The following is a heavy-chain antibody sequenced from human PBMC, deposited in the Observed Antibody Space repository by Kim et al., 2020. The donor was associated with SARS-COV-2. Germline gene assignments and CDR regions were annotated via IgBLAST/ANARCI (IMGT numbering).Heavy chain of an antibody. V-gene: IGHV3-74*03. J-gene: IGHJ4*02. Sequence: GGSLRLSCAASGFTFSSDWMHWVRQAPGKGLVWVSRINSDGTYIKYVDSVEGRFTISRDNAKNTLYLQMNSLRADDTAVYYCGIGATTASLGIDHWGQGTLVTISS. CDR1: GFTFSSDW. D-gene: IGHD5-18*01. CDR2: INSDGTYI. CDR3: GIGATTASLGIDH.